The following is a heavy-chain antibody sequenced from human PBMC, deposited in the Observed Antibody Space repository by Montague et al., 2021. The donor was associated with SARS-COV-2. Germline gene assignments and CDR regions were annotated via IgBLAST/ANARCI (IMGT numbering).Heavy chain of an antibody. V-gene: IGHV3-21*01. CDR2: ISSSSSYI. CDR1: GFTFSSYS. Sequence: SLRLSCAASGFTFSSYSMNWVRQAPGKGLEWVSSISSSSSYIYYADSVKGRFTISRDNAKNSLYLQMNSLRAEDTAVSYCARDPLDYGLWSSGSYYNAYYYYYGMDVWGQGTTVTVSS. CDR3: ARDPLDYGLWSSGSYYNAYYYYYGMDV. D-gene: IGHD3-10*01. J-gene: IGHJ6*02.